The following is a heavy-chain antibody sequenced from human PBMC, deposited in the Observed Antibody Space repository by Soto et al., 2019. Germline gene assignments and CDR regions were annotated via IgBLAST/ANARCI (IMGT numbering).Heavy chain of an antibody. J-gene: IGHJ5*02. CDR3: ARVVPGAEAWFGP. D-gene: IGHD2-2*01. Sequence: VKVSCKTSGYTFSNYGITWVRQAPGQPLEWLGWISLYSDGTNYAQKFQGRVSMTTDTSTTTAYMELRSLRSDDTAVYYCARVVPGAEAWFGPWGQGTLVTVSS. V-gene: IGHV1-18*01. CDR1: GYTFSNYG. CDR2: ISLYSDGT.